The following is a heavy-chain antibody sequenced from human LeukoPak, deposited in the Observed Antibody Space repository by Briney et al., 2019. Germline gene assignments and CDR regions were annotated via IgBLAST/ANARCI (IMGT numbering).Heavy chain of an antibody. CDR1: AYTFKSSG. D-gene: IGHD3-10*01. CDR2: ISAYNGNT. V-gene: IGHV1-18*04. CDR3: ARAAVGRDLVY. J-gene: IGHJ4*02. Sequence: ASVKVSCKASAYTFKSSGFNWVRQAAGQGLEWMGWISAYNGNTNYAQKVQGRLTMTTDTSTSTAYMELRSLRSDDTAVYYCARAAVGRDLVYWGQGTLVTVSS.